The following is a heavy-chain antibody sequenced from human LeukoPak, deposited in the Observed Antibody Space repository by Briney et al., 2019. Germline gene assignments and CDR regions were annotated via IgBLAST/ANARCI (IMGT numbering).Heavy chain of an antibody. Sequence: AASVKVSCKASGGTFSSYAISWVRQAPGQGLEWMGRIIPIIGIANYAQKFQGRVTITADKSTSTAYMELSSLRSEDTAVYYCARDRSIAAAGPPGYGMDVWGQGTTVTVSS. V-gene: IGHV1-69*04. CDR1: GGTFSSYA. J-gene: IGHJ6*02. CDR2: IIPIIGIA. D-gene: IGHD6-13*01. CDR3: ARDRSIAAAGPPGYGMDV.